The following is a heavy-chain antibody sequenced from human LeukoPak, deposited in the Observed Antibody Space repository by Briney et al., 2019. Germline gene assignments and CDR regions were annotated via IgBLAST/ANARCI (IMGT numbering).Heavy chain of an antibody. CDR1: GFSFSNYA. Sequence: GSLRLSCAVSGFSFSNYAISWVRQFPGKGLEWVSGISGTGGNTYYADSVKGRFTISRDNSKNMLYLQMNTLTAEDTAIYFCAKDFEFKWQQPSDHWGQGTPVIVSS. J-gene: IGHJ4*02. V-gene: IGHV3-23*01. CDR2: ISGTGGNT. CDR3: AKDFEFKWQQPSDH. D-gene: IGHD1/OR15-1a*01.